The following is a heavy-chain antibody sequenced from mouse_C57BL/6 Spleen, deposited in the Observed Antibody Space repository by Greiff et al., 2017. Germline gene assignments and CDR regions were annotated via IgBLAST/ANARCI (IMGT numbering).Heavy chain of an antibody. CDR1: GFTFSDYG. CDR3: ARDGGLLYYYAMDY. V-gene: IGHV5-17*01. CDR2: ISSGSSTI. D-gene: IGHD1-1*01. J-gene: IGHJ4*01. Sequence: EVMLVESGGGLVKPGGSLKLSCAASGFTFSDYGMHWVRQAPEKGLEWVAYISSGSSTIYYADTVKGRFTISRDNAKNTLFLQMTSLRSEDTAMYYCARDGGLLYYYAMDYWGQGTSVTVSS.